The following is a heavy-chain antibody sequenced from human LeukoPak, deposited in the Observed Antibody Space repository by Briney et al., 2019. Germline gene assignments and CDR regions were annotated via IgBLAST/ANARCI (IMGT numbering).Heavy chain of an antibody. Sequence: QSGGSLRLSCAASGFTFSNAWMSWARQAPGKGLEWVSYISSSSSTIYYADSVKGRFTISRDNAKNSLYLQMNSLRAEDTAVYYCANARGPAASYYYYCYYMDVWGKGTTVTVSS. V-gene: IGHV3-48*01. CDR3: ANARGPAASYYYYCYYMDV. CDR2: ISSSSSTI. D-gene: IGHD2-2*01. J-gene: IGHJ6*03. CDR1: GFTFSNAW.